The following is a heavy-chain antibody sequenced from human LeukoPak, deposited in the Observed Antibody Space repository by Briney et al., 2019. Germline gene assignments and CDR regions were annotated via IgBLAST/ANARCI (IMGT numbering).Heavy chain of an antibody. CDR2: IFYSGST. Sequence: PSETLSLTCTVSGGSISSYYCSWIRQPPGKGLGWSGYIFYSGSTNYNPSLKSRVTISVDTSKNQFSLKRISVTAAHTAVCYVASILYSGWYNLHYWRQATLLTVPS. D-gene: IGHD6-19*01. CDR1: GGSISSYY. V-gene: IGHV4-59*01. CDR3: ASILYSGWYNLHY. J-gene: IGHJ4*02.